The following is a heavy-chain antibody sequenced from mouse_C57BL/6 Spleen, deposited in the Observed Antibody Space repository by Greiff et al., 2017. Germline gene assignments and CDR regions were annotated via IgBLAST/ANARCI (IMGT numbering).Heavy chain of an antibody. V-gene: IGHV3-6*01. J-gene: IGHJ3*01. CDR3: ARDGYYEFAY. CDR2: ISYDGSH. Sequence: EVKLMESGPGLVKPSQSLSLTCSVTGYSITSGYYWNWIRQFPGNKLEWMGYISYDGSHNYNPSLKNRISITRDTSKNQFFLKLNSVTTEDTATYYCARDGYYEFAYGGQGTLVTVSA. CDR1: GYSITSGYY. D-gene: IGHD2-3*01.